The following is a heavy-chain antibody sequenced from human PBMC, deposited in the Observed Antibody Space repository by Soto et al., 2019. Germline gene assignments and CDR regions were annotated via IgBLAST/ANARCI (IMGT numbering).Heavy chain of an antibody. V-gene: IGHV3-21*01. D-gene: IGHD5-12*01. CDR1: GFTFSSYS. CDR3: ARALGYSGYDRYYYYGMDV. CDR2: ISSSSSYI. Sequence: AGGSLRLSCAASGFTFSSYSMNWVRQAPGKWLEWVSSISSSSSYIYYADSVKGRFTISRDNAKNSLYLQMNSLRAEDTAVYYCARALGYSGYDRYYYYGMDVWGQGXTVTVYS. J-gene: IGHJ6*02.